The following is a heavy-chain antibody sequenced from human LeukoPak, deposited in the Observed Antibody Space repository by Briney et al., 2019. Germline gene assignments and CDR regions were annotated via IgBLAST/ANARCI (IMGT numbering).Heavy chain of an antibody. Sequence: GGSLRLSCVASGFTFNNAWMSWVRQAPGKGLEWVSVIYVGGTTDYADSVKGRFTISRDNARNTVYLQMSSLRVEDTAIYFCAREEHRLAEAGTSAFDLGGQGTMVTVSP. V-gene: IGHV3-53*01. CDR2: IYVGGTT. J-gene: IGHJ3*01. D-gene: IGHD6-13*01. CDR3: AREEHRLAEAGTSAFDL. CDR1: GFTFNNAW.